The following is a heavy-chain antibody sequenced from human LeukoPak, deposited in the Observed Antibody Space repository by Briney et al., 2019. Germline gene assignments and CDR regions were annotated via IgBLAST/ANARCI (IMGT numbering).Heavy chain of an antibody. CDR1: SGSISSTSYY. J-gene: IGHJ4*02. CDR2: MYYSGST. Sequence: SETLSLTCTVSSGSISSTSYYWGWIRQPPGMGLEWIGSMYYSGSTYYNPSLKSQVTISVDTSKSQFSLKLSSVTAADTAVYYCAREMRSPRGGFDYWDQGTLVTVSS. D-gene: IGHD3-10*01. V-gene: IGHV4-39*07. CDR3: AREMRSPRGGFDY.